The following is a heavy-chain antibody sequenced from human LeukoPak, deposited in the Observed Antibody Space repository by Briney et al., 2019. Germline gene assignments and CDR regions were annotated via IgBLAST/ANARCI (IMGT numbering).Heavy chain of an antibody. CDR1: GGSFSGYN. V-gene: IGHV4-34*01. CDR3: ARRSYDILADYRFWFDP. CDR2: INHSGST. D-gene: IGHD3-9*01. Sequence: PSETLSLTCAVYGGSFSGYNWSWIRQPPGKGLEWIGEINHSGSTNYNPSLKSRVTISVDTSKNQFSLKLSSVTAADTAVYYCARRSYDILADYRFWFDPWGQGTLVTVSS. J-gene: IGHJ5*02.